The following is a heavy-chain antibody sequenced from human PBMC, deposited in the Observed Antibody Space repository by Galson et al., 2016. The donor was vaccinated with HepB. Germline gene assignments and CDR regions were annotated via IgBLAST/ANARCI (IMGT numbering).Heavy chain of an antibody. CDR2: INPTGGST. CDR3: ATDPPGIAVAGYYFDY. V-gene: IGHV1-46*01. J-gene: IGHJ4*02. D-gene: IGHD6-19*01. Sequence: SVKVSCKASGDSFTTYYMHWVRQAPGQGLEWMGIINPTGGSTSYAQKFQGRVTMSRDTSTSTVYMELSGLRSEDTAIYYCATDPPGIAVAGYYFDYWGQGTLGTVSS. CDR1: GDSFTTYY.